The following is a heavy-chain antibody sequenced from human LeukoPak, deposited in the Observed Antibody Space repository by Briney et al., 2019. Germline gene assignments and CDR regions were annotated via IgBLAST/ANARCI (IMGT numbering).Heavy chain of an antibody. V-gene: IGHV1-18*01. CDR2: ISAYNGNT. CDR3: ARGFVYDILTGYYNYYYGMDV. Sequence: GASVKVSCKASGYTFTSYGISWVRQAPGQGLEWMGWISAYNGNTNYAQKLQGRVTMTTDTSTSTAYMELRSLRSDDTAVYYCARGFVYDILTGYYNYYYGMDVWGQGTTVTVSS. D-gene: IGHD3-9*01. J-gene: IGHJ6*02. CDR1: GYTFTSYG.